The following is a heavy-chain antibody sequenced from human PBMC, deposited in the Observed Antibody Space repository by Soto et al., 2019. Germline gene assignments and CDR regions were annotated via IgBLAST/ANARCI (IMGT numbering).Heavy chain of an antibody. D-gene: IGHD5-18*01. V-gene: IGHV4-30-4*01. Sequence: SETLSLTCTVSGGSISSGDYYWSWIRQPPGKGLEWIGYIYYSGSTYYNPSLKSRVTISVDTSKNQFSLKLSSVTVADTAVYYCARVDTAPGILYGMDVWGQGTTVTVSS. CDR2: IYYSGST. CDR3: ARVDTAPGILYGMDV. CDR1: GGSISSGDYY. J-gene: IGHJ6*02.